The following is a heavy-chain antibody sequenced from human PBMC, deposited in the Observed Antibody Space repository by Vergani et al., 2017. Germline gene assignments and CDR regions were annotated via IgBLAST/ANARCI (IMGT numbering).Heavy chain of an antibody. V-gene: IGHV5-51*01. CDR2: IYPGDSDT. J-gene: IGHJ2*01. CDR3: ARGASYWYFDL. Sequence: EVQLVQSGAEVKKPGESLKISCKESGSTFSNYWIGWVRQMPGKGLEFMGIIYPGDSDTRYSPSFQGQVTISADKSISTAYLQWSSLKASDTAMYYCARGASYWYFDLWGRGTLVTVSS. CDR1: GSTFSNYW.